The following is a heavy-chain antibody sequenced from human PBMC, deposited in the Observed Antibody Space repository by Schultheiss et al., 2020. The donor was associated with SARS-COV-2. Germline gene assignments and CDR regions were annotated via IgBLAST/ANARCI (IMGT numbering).Heavy chain of an antibody. V-gene: IGHV4-59*12. CDR1: GGSISSYY. D-gene: IGHD6-6*01. CDR3: ARAGSRAARPGTYFDY. J-gene: IGHJ4*02. CDR2: IYYSGST. Sequence: SETLSLTCTVSGGSISSYYWSWIRQPPGKGLEWIGYIYYSGSTNYNPSLKSRVTISVDTSKNQFSLKLSSVTAADTAVYYCARAGSRAARPGTYFDYWGQGTLVTVSS.